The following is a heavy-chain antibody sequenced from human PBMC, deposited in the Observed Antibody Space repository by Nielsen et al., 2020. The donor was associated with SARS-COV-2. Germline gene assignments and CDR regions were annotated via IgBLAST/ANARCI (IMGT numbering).Heavy chain of an antibody. V-gene: IGHV1-2*02. CDR1: GYTFTSYG. D-gene: IGHD3-3*01. CDR3: ARTGEYDFWSGYYGGVGLDV. J-gene: IGHJ6*02. Sequence: ASVKVSCKASGYTFTSYGISWVRQAPGQGLEWMGWINPNSGGTNYAQKFQGRVTMTRDTSISTAYMELSRLRSDDTAVYYCARTGEYDFWSGYYGGVGLDVWGQGTTVTVSS. CDR2: INPNSGGT.